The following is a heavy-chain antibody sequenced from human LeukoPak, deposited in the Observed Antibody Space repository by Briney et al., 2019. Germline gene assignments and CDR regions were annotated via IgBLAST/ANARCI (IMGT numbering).Heavy chain of an antibody. CDR1: GGSISSYY. Sequence: SETLSLICTVSGGSISSYYWSWIRQPPGKGLEWIGYIYYSGSTNYNPSLKSRVTISVDTSKNQFSLKLSSVTAADTAVYYCAREGYSGLLDYWGQGTLVTVSS. CDR3: AREGYSGLLDY. CDR2: IYYSGST. D-gene: IGHD5-12*01. V-gene: IGHV4-59*01. J-gene: IGHJ4*02.